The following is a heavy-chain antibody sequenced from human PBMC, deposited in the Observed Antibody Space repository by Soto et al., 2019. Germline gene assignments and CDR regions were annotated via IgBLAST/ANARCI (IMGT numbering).Heavy chain of an antibody. CDR2: MSHSGGT. D-gene: IGHD1-1*01. J-gene: IGHJ3*02. CDR3: ARVERGTATTVVDAFDI. V-gene: IGHV4-34*01. Sequence: QVQLQQWGAGLLKPSETLSLTCAVFGGSVNSGNYYWSWIRQPPGKGLEWIGEMSHSGGTHFNPSLKSRVTISVDTSKTQVSLKMSSVTAADTALYYCARVERGTATTVVDAFDIWGPGTMVTVSS. CDR1: GGSVNSGNYY.